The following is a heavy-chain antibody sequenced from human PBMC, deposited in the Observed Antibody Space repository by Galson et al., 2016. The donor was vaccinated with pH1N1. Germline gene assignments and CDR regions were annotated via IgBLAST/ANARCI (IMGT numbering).Heavy chain of an antibody. J-gene: IGHJ4*02. D-gene: IGHD3-3*01. Sequence: SLRLSCAASGFTLSNYGMHWVRQAPGKGLEWVAFIRYDGSNKYYADSVKGRPTISRDNSKNTVFLQMNSLRTEDTAVYYCASDFDFWSAYYNTIDYWGQGTLVTVSS. CDR2: IRYDGSNK. V-gene: IGHV3-30*02. CDR1: GFTLSNYG. CDR3: ASDFDFWSAYYNTIDY.